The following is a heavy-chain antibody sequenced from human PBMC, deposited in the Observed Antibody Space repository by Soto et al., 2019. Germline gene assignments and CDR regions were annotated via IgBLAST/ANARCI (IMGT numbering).Heavy chain of an antibody. V-gene: IGHV4-39*01. J-gene: IGHJ4*02. D-gene: IGHD6-19*01. CDR1: GGSISSSSYY. CDR2: IYYSGST. Sequence: PSETLSLTCTVSGGSISSSSYYWGWIRQPPGKGLEWIGSIYYSGSTYYNPSLKSRVTISVDTSKNQFSLKLSSVTAADTAVYYCARWAYSSGWYMVLHFDYWGQGTLVTVSS. CDR3: ARWAYSSGWYMVLHFDY.